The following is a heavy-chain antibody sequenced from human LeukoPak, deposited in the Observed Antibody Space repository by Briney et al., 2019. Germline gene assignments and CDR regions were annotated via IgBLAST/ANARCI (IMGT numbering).Heavy chain of an antibody. V-gene: IGHV3-21*01. CDR1: GFTFSSYS. D-gene: IGHD2-15*01. Sequence: GGSLRLSCAASGFTFSSYSMNWVRQAPGKGLEWVSSISSSSSYIYYADSVKGRFTISRDNAKNSLYLQMNSLRAEDTAVYYCAKNGDSRFDPWGQGTLVTVSS. J-gene: IGHJ5*02. CDR2: ISSSSSYI. CDR3: AKNGDSRFDP.